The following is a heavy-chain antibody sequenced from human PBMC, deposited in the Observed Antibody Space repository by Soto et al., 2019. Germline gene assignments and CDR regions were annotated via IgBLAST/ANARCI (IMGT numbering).Heavy chain of an antibody. D-gene: IGHD5-12*01. CDR1: GGSFSGYY. CDR2: INHSGST. V-gene: IGHV4-34*01. Sequence: SETLSLTCAVYGGSFSGYYWSWIRQPPGKGLEWIGEINHSGSTNYNPSLKSRVTISVDTSKNQFSLKLSSVTAADTAVYYCARAFEYSGYDHRHNYYYYYMDVWGKGTTVTVS. CDR3: ARAFEYSGYDHRHNYYYYYMDV. J-gene: IGHJ6*03.